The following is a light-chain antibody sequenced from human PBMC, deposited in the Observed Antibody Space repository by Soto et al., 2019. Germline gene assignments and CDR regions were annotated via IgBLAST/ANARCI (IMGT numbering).Light chain of an antibody. J-gene: IGKJ2*01. CDR3: HQYDDGPYT. Sequence: DIVLTQSPGTLSLSPGERATLSCRASQSVSSNVAWYQQIPGQTPRLLIYGASTRATTIPVRFSGSGSGTEFTLTISSLQSEDFAVYYCHQYDDGPYTFGQGTKVDNK. CDR1: QSVSSN. V-gene: IGKV3-15*01. CDR2: GAS.